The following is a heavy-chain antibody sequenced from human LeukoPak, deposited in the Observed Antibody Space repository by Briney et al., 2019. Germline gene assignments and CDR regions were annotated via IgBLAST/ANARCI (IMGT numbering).Heavy chain of an antibody. D-gene: IGHD6-6*01. CDR1: GGTFSSYA. Sequence: ASVKVSCKASGGTFSSYAISWVRQAPGQGLEWMGGIIPIFGTANYAQKFQGRVTITADESTSTAYMELSSLRSEDTAVYYCARDRDPTPTTDSSSSGDYWGQGTLVTVSS. CDR3: ARDRDPTPTTDSSSSGDY. J-gene: IGHJ4*02. V-gene: IGHV1-69*13. CDR2: IIPIFGTA.